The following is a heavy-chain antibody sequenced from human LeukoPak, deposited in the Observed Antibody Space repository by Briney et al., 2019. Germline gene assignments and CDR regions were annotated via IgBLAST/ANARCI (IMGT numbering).Heavy chain of an antibody. D-gene: IGHD2-2*01. Sequence: ASVKVSCKASGYTFTSYYMHRVRQAPGQGLEWMGIINPSGGSTSYAQKFQGRVTMTRDMSTSTVYMELSSLRSEDTAVYYCARDRGDTVVVPAAMDYWGQGTLVTVSS. CDR2: INPSGGST. CDR3: ARDRGDTVVVPAAMDY. J-gene: IGHJ4*02. CDR1: GYTFTSYY. V-gene: IGHV1-46*01.